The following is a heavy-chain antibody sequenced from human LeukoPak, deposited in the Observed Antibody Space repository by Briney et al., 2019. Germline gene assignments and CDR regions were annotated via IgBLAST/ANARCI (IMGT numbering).Heavy chain of an antibody. CDR1: GGSISSRSYY. Sequence: PSETLSLTCTVSGGSISSRSYYWGWIRQPPGKGLKWIGSIYYSESTYYNPSLKSRVTISVDTSKNQFSLKLSSVAAAATAVYYWARHRRFGTALADYFDYWGQGTLVTVSS. J-gene: IGHJ4*02. V-gene: IGHV4-39*01. D-gene: IGHD3-16*01. CDR3: ARHRRFGTALADYFDY. CDR2: IYYSEST.